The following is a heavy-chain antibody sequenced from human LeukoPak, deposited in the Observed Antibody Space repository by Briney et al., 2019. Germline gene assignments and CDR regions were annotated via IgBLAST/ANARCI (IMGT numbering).Heavy chain of an antibody. CDR3: ARGGYYYDSSGYYSFDY. Sequence: SETLSLTCTVSGNSISSSSYYWVWIRQPPGKGLEWIGSINYYGKTYYNPSVKSRVTISVDTSKNQFSLMVRSVTAADTAVYYCARGGYYYDSSGYYSFDYWGQGTLVTVSS. J-gene: IGHJ4*02. V-gene: IGHV4-39*07. D-gene: IGHD3-22*01. CDR1: GNSISSSSYY. CDR2: INYYGKT.